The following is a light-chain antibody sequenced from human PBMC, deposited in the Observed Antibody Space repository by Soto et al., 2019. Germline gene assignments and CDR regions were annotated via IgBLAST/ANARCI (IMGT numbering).Light chain of an antibody. V-gene: IGKV1-33*01. J-gene: IGKJ5*01. Sequence: QLTQSPSSLSASVGDRVTITCQASQDIDKNLNWYQQKPGKAPKLLIYDASSLQTGVPSRFSGSGSATDFTFTISSLQHEDIATYYCQQYDNLLPITFGQGTRLEIK. CDR3: QQYDNLLPIT. CDR1: QDIDKN. CDR2: DAS.